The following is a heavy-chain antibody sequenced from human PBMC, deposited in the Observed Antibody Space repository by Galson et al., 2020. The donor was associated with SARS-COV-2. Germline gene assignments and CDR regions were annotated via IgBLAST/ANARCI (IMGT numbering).Heavy chain of an antibody. V-gene: IGHV4-61*02. D-gene: IGHD1-26*01. J-gene: IGHJ4*02. CDR1: GGSISSSSYY. CDR2: IYISERT. Sequence: SETLSLTCTVSGGSISSSSYYWSWIRQPAGKGLEWIGRIYISERTNYNPSLKSRVTISADTSKNQFSLRLTSVTAADTAVYYWAIESRWELYFDYWGQGSLVTVSS. CDR3: AIESRWELYFDY.